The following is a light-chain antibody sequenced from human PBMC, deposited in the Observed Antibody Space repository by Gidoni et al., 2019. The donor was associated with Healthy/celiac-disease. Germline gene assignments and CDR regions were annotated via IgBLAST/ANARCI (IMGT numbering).Light chain of an antibody. V-gene: IGLV2-23*02. Sequence: QAALTPPAPVSGYPGQAITISCTGTSSDVGSYNLVSWYQQHPGKAPKLMIYEVSKRPSGVSNRFSGSKSGNTASLTISGLQAEDEADYYCCSYAGSSSNVVFGGGTKLTVL. CDR2: EVS. CDR3: CSYAGSSSNVV. J-gene: IGLJ2*01. CDR1: SSDVGSYNL.